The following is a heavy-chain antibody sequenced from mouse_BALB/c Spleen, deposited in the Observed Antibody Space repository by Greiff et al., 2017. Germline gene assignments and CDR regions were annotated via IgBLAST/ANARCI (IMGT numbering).Heavy chain of an antibody. CDR1: GYTFTSYV. CDR3: AREGDWMDY. V-gene: IGHV1-14*01. D-gene: IGHD3-3*01. Sequence: VQLQQSGPELVKPGASVKMSCKASGYTFTSYVMHWVKQTPGQGLEWIGYINPYNDGTKYNEKFKGKATLTSDKSSSTAYMELSLLTAEDSAVCDCAREGDWMDYWGQGTSVTVSS. J-gene: IGHJ4*01. CDR2: INPYNDGT.